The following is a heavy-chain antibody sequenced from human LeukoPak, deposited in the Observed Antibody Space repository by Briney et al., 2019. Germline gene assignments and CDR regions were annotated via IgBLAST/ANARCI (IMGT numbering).Heavy chain of an antibody. Sequence: SETLSLTCSVSGGSVSSYYWGWIRQPPGKGLEWIGYIYYGGTTYYSPSLKSRVTISVDTSSNHVSLRPTSVTATDTAVYFCARRGSSGHYGGWFDPWGPGTLVTVSS. CDR1: GGSVSSYY. CDR2: IYYGGTT. CDR3: ARRGSSGHYGGWFDP. V-gene: IGHV4-59*08. J-gene: IGHJ5*02. D-gene: IGHD6-19*01.